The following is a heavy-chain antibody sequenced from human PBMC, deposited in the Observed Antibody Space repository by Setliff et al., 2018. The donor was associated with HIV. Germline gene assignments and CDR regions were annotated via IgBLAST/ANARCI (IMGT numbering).Heavy chain of an antibody. V-gene: IGHV3-73*01. CDR1: GFSFGNLA. J-gene: IGHJ4*02. CDR2: IGGSGSSTFYAT. Sequence: GGSLRLSCATSGFSFGNLAMSWVRQVPGKGLEWVSTIGGSGSSTFYATAYAASVKGRFTISRDDSKNTAYLQMNSLKTEDTAIYYCTRPQYIYDNSDSDNWGQGALVTVSS. D-gene: IGHD3-22*01. CDR3: TRPQYIYDNSDSDN.